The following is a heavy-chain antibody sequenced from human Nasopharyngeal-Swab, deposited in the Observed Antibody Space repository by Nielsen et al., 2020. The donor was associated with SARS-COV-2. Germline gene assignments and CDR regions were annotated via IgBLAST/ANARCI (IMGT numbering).Heavy chain of an antibody. J-gene: IGHJ4*02. CDR2: ISGSGGST. CDR3: AKGPLRTTMPGYFDY. Sequence: GESLKISCAASVFPFSSYAMSWVRQAPGKGLEWVSGISGSGGSTYYADSVKGRFTISRDNSKNTLYLQMNSLRAEDTAVYYCAKGPLRTTMPGYFDYWGQGTLVTVSS. CDR1: VFPFSSYA. D-gene: IGHD4-17*01. V-gene: IGHV3-23*01.